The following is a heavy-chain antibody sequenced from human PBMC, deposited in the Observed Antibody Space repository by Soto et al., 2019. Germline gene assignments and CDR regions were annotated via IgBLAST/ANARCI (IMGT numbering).Heavy chain of an antibody. CDR2: ISAYNGNT. CDR1: GYTFTSYG. D-gene: IGHD2-21*01. Sequence: ASAKVSCKASGYTFTSYGISWVRQAPGQGLEWMGWISAYNGNTNYAQKLQGRVTMTTDTSTSTAYMELRSLRSDDTAVYYCARDRLLTLLTWSGVYCYNGMDDWGQGTPVTVSS. J-gene: IGHJ6*02. CDR3: ARDRLLTLLTWSGVYCYNGMDD. V-gene: IGHV1-18*01.